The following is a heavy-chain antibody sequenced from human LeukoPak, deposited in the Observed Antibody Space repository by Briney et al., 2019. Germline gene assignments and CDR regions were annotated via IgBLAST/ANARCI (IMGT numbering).Heavy chain of an antibody. CDR1: GDSVSSNSAA. Sequence: SQTLSLTCAISGDSVSSNSAAWNWIRQSPSRGLEWLGRTYYRSKWYNDYAVSVKSRITINPDTSKNQFSLQLNSVTPEDTAVYYCSSSWYWGIQGVEYFQHWGQGTLVTVSS. CDR2: TYYRSKWYN. V-gene: IGHV6-1*01. CDR3: SSSWYWGIQGVEYFQH. D-gene: IGHD6-13*01. J-gene: IGHJ1*01.